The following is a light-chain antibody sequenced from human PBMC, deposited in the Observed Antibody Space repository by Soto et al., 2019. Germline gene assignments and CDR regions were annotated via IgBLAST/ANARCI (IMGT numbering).Light chain of an antibody. CDR3: QHYNNWPWT. V-gene: IGKV3-15*01. CDR1: HSVGST. CDR2: DTS. J-gene: IGKJ1*01. Sequence: ETVMTQSPATLSVSPGERATLSCRASHSVGSTLAWYQQKPGQAPRLLMYDTSTRATGIPARFSGSGSGTEFTLTISSLQSEDFAVYYCQHYNNWPWTVGQGTKVEIK.